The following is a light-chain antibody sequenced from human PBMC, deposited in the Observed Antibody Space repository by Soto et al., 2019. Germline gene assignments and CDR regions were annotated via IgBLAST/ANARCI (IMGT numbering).Light chain of an antibody. CDR1: SSDVGSYDL. J-gene: IGLJ2*01. V-gene: IGLV2-23*03. CDR2: EGT. CDR3: SSYAGGDSFGVI. Sequence: QSALTQPASVSGPPGQSIVISCNGSSSDVGSYDLVSWYLQYPGKAPKVIIFEGTKRPSGVSDRFSGSKSGNTASLTISGLQTEDEADYHCSSYAGGDSFGVIFGGGTKLTVL.